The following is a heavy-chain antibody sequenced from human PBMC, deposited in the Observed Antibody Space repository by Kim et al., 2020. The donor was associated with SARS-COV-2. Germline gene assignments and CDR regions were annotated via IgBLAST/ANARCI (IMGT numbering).Heavy chain of an antibody. Sequence: GGSLRLSCAASGFTFSSYAMSWVRQAPGKGLEWVSAISGSGGSTYYADSVKGRFTISRDNSKNTLYLQMNSLRAEDTAVYYCANREDTAMVAGGFDYWGQGTLVTVSS. J-gene: IGHJ4*02. CDR3: ANREDTAMVAGGFDY. CDR2: ISGSGGST. CDR1: GFTFSSYA. D-gene: IGHD5-18*01. V-gene: IGHV3-23*01.